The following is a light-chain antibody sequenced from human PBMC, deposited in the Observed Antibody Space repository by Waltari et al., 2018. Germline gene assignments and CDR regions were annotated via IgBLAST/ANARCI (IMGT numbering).Light chain of an antibody. V-gene: IGKV3-15*01. CDR1: QSVSSN. J-gene: IGKJ2*01. CDR2: GAS. CDR3: QQYNNWPPEDT. Sequence: EIVMTQSPATLSVSPVEGATLSCRASQSVSSNLAWYPHKPGQAPRLLTYGASTRATGIPARFSGSGSGTEFTLTISSLQSEDFAFYYCQQYNNWPPEDTFGQGTKLEIK.